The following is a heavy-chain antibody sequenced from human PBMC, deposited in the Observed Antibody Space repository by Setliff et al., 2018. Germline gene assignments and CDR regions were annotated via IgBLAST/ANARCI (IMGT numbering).Heavy chain of an antibody. CDR2: INHNGST. D-gene: IGHD2-8*02. Sequence: SETLSLTCSVSGGSIDSHYWSWIRQPPGKGLEWIGEINHNGSTNYNPSLKSRVTISVDTSKNQFSLKLSSVTAADTALYYCTVYNTGSSKDHYWGQGTPVTVSS. CDR3: TVYNTGSSKDHY. V-gene: IGHV4-34*01. CDR1: GGSIDSHY. J-gene: IGHJ4*02.